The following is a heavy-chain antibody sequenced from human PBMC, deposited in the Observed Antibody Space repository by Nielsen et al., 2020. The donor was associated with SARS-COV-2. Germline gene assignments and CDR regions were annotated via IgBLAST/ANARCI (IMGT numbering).Heavy chain of an antibody. J-gene: IGHJ4*02. Sequence: GESLKISCAASGFTFSSYAMSWVRQAPGKGLEWVSAISGSGGSTYYADSVKGRFTISRDNSKNTLYLQMNSLRAEDTAVYYCAKESGYGLFFDYWGQGTLVTVSS. V-gene: IGHV3-23*01. D-gene: IGHD5-12*01. CDR1: GFTFSSYA. CDR2: ISGSGGST. CDR3: AKESGYGLFFDY.